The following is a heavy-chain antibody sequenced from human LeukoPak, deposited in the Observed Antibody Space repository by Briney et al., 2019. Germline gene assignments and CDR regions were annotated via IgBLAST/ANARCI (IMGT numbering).Heavy chain of an antibody. V-gene: IGHV3-23*01. Sequence: GGSLRLSCAASGFTFSNYAMSWVRQAPGKGLEWVSPISNRGGVTYYAESVKGRFTISRDNSKNTLYLQMNSLRAEDTAIYHCAKARGAAAANDFDYWGQGTLVTVSS. CDR1: GFTFSNYA. J-gene: IGHJ4*02. CDR2: ISNRGGVT. CDR3: AKARGAAAANDFDY. D-gene: IGHD6-13*01.